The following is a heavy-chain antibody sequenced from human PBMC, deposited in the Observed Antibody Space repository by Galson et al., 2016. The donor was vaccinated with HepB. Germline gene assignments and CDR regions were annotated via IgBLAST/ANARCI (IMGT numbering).Heavy chain of an antibody. CDR3: AKDRYSSGWYRALDY. Sequence: SLRLSCAASGFAFKNYAMHWVRQAPGKGLEWVAGVSWNSGSVDSAASVRGRFTISRDNGRKSLYLQMNSLRGEDTAFYFCAKDRYSSGWYRALDYWGHGILVTFSS. CDR2: VSWNSGSV. V-gene: IGHV3-9*01. D-gene: IGHD6-19*01. J-gene: IGHJ4*01. CDR1: GFAFKNYA.